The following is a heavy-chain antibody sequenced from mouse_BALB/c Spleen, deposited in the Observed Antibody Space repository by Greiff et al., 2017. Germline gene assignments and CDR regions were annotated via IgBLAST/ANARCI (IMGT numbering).Heavy chain of an antibody. Sequence: VQLQQSGPELVKPGASVKMSCKASGYTFTSYVMHWVKQKPGQGLEWIGYINPYNDGTKYNEKFKGKATLTSDKSSSTAYMELSSLTSEDSAVYYCARGNYDYDNYYAMDYWGQGTSVTVSS. J-gene: IGHJ4*01. CDR2: INPYNDGT. CDR3: ARGNYDYDNYYAMDY. V-gene: IGHV1-14*01. CDR1: GYTFTSYV. D-gene: IGHD2-4*01.